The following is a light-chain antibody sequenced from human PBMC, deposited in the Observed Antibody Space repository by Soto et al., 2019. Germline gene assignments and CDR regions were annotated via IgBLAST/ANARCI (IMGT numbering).Light chain of an antibody. CDR1: QSISTY. CDR3: QQSYSIPRT. J-gene: IGKJ4*01. CDR2: VAS. Sequence: DIQMTQSPSSLSASVGDRVTITCRASQSISTYLNWFQQKPGKALKLLIYVASSLQSGVPSRFSGSGSGTDFTLTISSLQPEDFGTYYCQQSYSIPRTFGGGTKVEIK. V-gene: IGKV1-39*01.